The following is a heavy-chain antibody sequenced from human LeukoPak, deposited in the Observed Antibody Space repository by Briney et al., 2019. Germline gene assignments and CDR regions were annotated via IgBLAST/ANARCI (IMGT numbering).Heavy chain of an antibody. D-gene: IGHD3-22*01. Sequence: GGSLRLSCAASGFTFSSYAMSWVRQAPGKGLEWVSAMSGSGGSTYYADSVKGRFTISRDNSKNTLYLQMNSLRAEDTAVYYCAKDRHSYYYDSSGYPHWGQGTLVTVSS. CDR1: GFTFSSYA. V-gene: IGHV3-23*01. CDR3: AKDRHSYYYDSSGYPH. CDR2: MSGSGGST. J-gene: IGHJ4*02.